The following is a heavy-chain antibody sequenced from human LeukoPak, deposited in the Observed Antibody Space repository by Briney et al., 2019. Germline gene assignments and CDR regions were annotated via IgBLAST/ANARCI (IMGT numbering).Heavy chain of an antibody. V-gene: IGHV3-53*05. CDR3: AKDGEWFGASSYYYMDV. D-gene: IGHD3-10*01. Sequence: GGSLRLSCAVSGFTVSGDYMSWVRQAPGKGLEWVSVMYDGGATYYADSVKGRFTISRDNSKNTLYLQMNSLRAEDTAVYYCAKDGEWFGASSYYYMDVWGKGTTVTVSS. CDR2: MYDGGAT. J-gene: IGHJ6*03. CDR1: GFTVSGDY.